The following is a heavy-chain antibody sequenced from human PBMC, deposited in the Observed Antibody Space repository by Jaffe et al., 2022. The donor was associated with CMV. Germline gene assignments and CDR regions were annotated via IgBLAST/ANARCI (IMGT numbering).Heavy chain of an antibody. CDR1: GFTFSSYW. Sequence: EVQLVESGGGLVQPGGSLRLSCAASGFTFSSYWMHWVRQAPGKGLVWVSRINSDGSSTSYADSVKGRFTISRDNAKNTLYLQMNSLRAEDTAVYYCARDGQLGDLYYYYYMDVWGKGTTVTVSS. D-gene: IGHD6-13*01. V-gene: IGHV3-74*01. CDR2: INSDGSST. CDR3: ARDGQLGDLYYYYYMDV. J-gene: IGHJ6*03.